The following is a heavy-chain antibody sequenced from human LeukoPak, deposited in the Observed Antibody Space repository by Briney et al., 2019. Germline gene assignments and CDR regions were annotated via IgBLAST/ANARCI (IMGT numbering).Heavy chain of an antibody. CDR1: GYSISSGYY. D-gene: IGHD2-15*01. J-gene: IGHJ6*04. V-gene: IGHV4-38-2*02. CDR2: IYHSGST. CDR3: ARDHIVVANDYFYYYGMDV. Sequence: SETLSLTCAVSGYSISSGYYWGWIRQPPGKGLEWIGNIYHSGSTYYNPSLKSRVTISVDTSKNQFSLKLSSVTAADTAVYYCARDHIVVANDYFYYYGMDVWGKGTMATVSS.